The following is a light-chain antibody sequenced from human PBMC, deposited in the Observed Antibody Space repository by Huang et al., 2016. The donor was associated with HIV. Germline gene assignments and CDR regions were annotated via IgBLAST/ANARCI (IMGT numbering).Light chain of an antibody. CDR3: QQRDS. Sequence: EIVLTQSPGTLSLSPGERATLSCRASQSVGRNVGWYQQKAGQTPRLVIYDAYTRATGIPARFSGSGSGTDFTLTISSLEPEDVAVYYCQQRDSFGQGTRLDIK. V-gene: IGKV3-11*01. CDR1: QSVGRN. J-gene: IGKJ5*01. CDR2: DAY.